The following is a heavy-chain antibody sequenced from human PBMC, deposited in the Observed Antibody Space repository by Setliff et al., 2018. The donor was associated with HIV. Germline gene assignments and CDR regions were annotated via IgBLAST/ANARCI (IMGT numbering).Heavy chain of an antibody. J-gene: IGHJ4*02. CDR2: VYYSGST. CDR1: GGSISSSGYY. Sequence: SETLSLTCSVSGGSISSSGYYWSWISQHPGKGLDWIGRVYYSGSTDYNPSLQSRATLSIDTSKNQFSLKLTSVIAADTAIYYCARGPFVLRFLERLVYFDYWGQGKLVTVSS. D-gene: IGHD3-3*01. CDR3: ARGPFVLRFLERLVYFDY. V-gene: IGHV4-31*02.